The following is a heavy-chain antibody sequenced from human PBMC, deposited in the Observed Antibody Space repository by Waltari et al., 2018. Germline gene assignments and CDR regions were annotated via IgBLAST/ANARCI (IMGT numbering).Heavy chain of an antibody. CDR1: IVTFSSFP. J-gene: IGHJ4*01. D-gene: IGHD3-10*01. CDR3: VREVRRFEHLDY. CDR2: ISGSGSST. V-gene: IGHV3-23*01. Sequence: DVQLLQSGGALAQPGGSLRISCSASIVTFSSFPMNWVRQSPGKGLEWVSGISGSGSSTYYADAVKGRFTISRDNSNNTLYLQMSSLTADDTAIYYCVREVRRFEHLDYWGQGTLVAVSS.